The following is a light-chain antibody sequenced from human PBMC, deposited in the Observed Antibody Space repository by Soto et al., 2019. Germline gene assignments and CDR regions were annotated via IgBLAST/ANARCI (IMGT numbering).Light chain of an antibody. V-gene: IGKV1-33*01. J-gene: IGKJ4*01. CDR2: DAS. Sequence: DIQMTQSPYSLAASVGDRVTITCQASQDISNYLNCYQQKPGKDPKLLMYDASNLETGVPSRFSGSGSGTDFTFTISSLQPEDIATYYCQQYDNLSPLTCGGGTKVEIK. CDR1: QDISNY. CDR3: QQYDNLSPLT.